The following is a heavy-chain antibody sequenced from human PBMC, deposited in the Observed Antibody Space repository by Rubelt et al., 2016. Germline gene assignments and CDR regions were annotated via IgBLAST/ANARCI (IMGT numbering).Heavy chain of an antibody. V-gene: IGHV4-38-2*02. CDR1: NYSISSNYF. CDR3: ARHVYGSGSYCYYGMDV. D-gene: IGHD3-10*01. CDR2: IYHTGTT. J-gene: IGHJ6*02. Sequence: TCSVSNYSISSNYFWVWVRQPPGKGLEGIGSIYHTGTTYYSASLESRVIISVDTSKNQFPLRLTSVTAADTAVYYCARHVYGSGSYCYYGMDVWGQGTTVTASS.